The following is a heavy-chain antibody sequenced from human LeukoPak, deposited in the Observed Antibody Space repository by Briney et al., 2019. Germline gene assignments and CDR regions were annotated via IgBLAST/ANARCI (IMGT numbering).Heavy chain of an antibody. CDR2: AYSSGST. D-gene: IGHD6-13*01. CDR1: GGSISYYY. CDR3: ARDARGTAAGTWFDP. V-gene: IGHV4-4*07. J-gene: IGHJ5*02. Sequence: SETLSLTCTVSGGSISYYYWNWIRQPAGKGLEWIGRAYSSGSTSYNPSLKSRVTMSVDTSRNQFSLKLSSVTAADTAVYYCARDARGTAAGTWFDPWGQGTLVTV.